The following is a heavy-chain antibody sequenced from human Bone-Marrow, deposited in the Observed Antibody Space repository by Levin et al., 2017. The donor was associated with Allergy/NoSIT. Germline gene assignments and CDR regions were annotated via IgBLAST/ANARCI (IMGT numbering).Heavy chain of an antibody. D-gene: IGHD5-12*01. J-gene: IGHJ4*02. CDR1: GDSVSNKSVA. CDR2: TYYRSKWFT. V-gene: IGHV6-1*01. Sequence: SETLSLTCAISGDSVSNKSVAWNWIRQSPSRGLEWLGRTYYRSKWFTDYAVSVESRIAISPDTSKNHFSLHLESVTPDDTDVDYFARYRRGYRSDDYFDYWSQGTLVTVSS. CDR3: ARYRRGYRSDDYFDY.